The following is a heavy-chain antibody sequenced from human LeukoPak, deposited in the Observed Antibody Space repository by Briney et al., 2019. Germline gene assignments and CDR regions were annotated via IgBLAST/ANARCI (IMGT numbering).Heavy chain of an antibody. CDR1: GFTFSSYG. CDR2: ITADGSNK. CDR3: AREVEWELPDY. V-gene: IGHV3-48*03. D-gene: IGHD1-26*01. J-gene: IGHJ4*02. Sequence: GGSLRLSCAASGFTFSSYGMNWVRQAPGKGLEWVSYITADGSNKYYADSVKGRFTISKDNAKNSLYLQMNSLRADDTAIYYCAREVEWELPDYWGQGTLVTVSS.